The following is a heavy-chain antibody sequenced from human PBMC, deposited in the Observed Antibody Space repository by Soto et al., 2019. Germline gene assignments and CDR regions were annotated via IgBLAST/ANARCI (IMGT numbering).Heavy chain of an antibody. CDR2: IYYSGST. D-gene: IGHD3-16*02. Sequence: QVQLQESGPGLVKPSETLSLTCTVSGGSISSYYWSWIRQPPGKGLEWIGYIYYSGSTNYNPSLKSRVTISVDTSKNQFSLKLSFVTAADTAVYYCASTHRGSYDYIWGSYRYTGTPFDYWGQGTLVTVSS. V-gene: IGHV4-59*01. CDR1: GGSISSYY. J-gene: IGHJ4*02. CDR3: ASTHRGSYDYIWGSYRYTGTPFDY.